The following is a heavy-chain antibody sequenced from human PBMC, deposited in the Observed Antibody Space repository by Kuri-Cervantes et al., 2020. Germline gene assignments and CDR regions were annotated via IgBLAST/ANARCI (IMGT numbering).Heavy chain of an antibody. CDR3: ARSLLSRGNV. CDR1: GFTFSSYD. J-gene: IGHJ6*04. Sequence: GGSLRLSCAASGFTFSSYDMHWVRQATGKDLEWVSAIGTAGDTYYPGSVKGRFTISRDNAKNSLYLQMNSLRAEDTAVYYCARSLLSRGNVWGKGTTVTVSS. CDR2: IGTAGDT. V-gene: IGHV3-13*01.